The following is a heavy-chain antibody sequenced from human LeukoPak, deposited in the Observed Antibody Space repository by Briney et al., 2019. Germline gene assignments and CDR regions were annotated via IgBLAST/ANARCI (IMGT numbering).Heavy chain of an antibody. J-gene: IGHJ5*02. Sequence: PGGSLRLSCAASGFTFRSYAMHWVRQAPGKGLEWVAVISYDGSNKYYADSVKGRFTISRDNSKNTLYLQMNSLRAEDTAVYYCARSGMATICSWFDPWGQGTLVTVSS. CDR2: ISYDGSNK. D-gene: IGHD5-24*01. CDR1: GFTFRSYA. CDR3: ARSGMATICSWFDP. V-gene: IGHV3-30*04.